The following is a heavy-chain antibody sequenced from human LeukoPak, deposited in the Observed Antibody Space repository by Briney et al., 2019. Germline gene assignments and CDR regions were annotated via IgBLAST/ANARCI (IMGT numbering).Heavy chain of an antibody. CDR2: VSYNGGVT. J-gene: IGHJ4*02. V-gene: IGHV3-30*14. CDR3: ARDPRYDLGSDY. Sequence: PGGSLRLSCAASGFTFSSYAMHWVRQAPGKGLEWVAVVSYNGGVTYHADSVKGRFTISRDNSKNTLYLQMNSLRAEDTAVYYCARDPRYDLGSDYWGQGTLVTVSS. CDR1: GFTFSSYA. D-gene: IGHD3-3*01.